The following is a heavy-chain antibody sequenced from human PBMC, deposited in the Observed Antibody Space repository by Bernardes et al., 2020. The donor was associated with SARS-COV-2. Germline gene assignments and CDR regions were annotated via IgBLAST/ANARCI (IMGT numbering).Heavy chain of an antibody. CDR1: GYTFTGYY. D-gene: IGHD6-19*01. Sequence: VKVSCKASGYTFTGYYMHWVRQAPGQGLEWMGWINPNSGGTNYAQKFQGWVTMTRDTSISTAYMELSRLRSDDTAVYYCARGPLYSSGWHFDYWGQGTLVTVSS. J-gene: IGHJ4*02. CDR2: INPNSGGT. V-gene: IGHV1-2*04. CDR3: ARGPLYSSGWHFDY.